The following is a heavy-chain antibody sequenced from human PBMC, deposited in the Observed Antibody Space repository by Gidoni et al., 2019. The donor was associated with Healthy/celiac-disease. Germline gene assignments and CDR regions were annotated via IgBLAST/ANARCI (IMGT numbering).Heavy chain of an antibody. CDR2: IWYDGSNK. V-gene: IGHV3-33*01. Sequence: QAPGKGLEWVAVIWYDGSNKYYADPVKGRFTISRDNSKNTLYLQMNSRRAEDTAVYYCAREPPYSSSWTGGMDVWGQGTTVTVSS. J-gene: IGHJ6*02. D-gene: IGHD6-13*01. CDR3: AREPPYSSSWTGGMDV.